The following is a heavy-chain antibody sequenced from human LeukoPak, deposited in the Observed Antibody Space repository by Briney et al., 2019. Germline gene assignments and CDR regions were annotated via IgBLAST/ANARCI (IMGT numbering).Heavy chain of an antibody. CDR3: ARLGGSADY. J-gene: IGHJ4*02. D-gene: IGHD3-16*01. CDR2: ISWNSGSI. V-gene: IGHV3-9*03. Sequence: PGRSLRLSCAASGFTFDDYAMHWVRQAPGKGLEWVSGISWNSGSIGYADSVKGRFTISRDNAKNSLYLQMNSLRAEDMALYYCARLGGSADYWGQGTLVTVSS. CDR1: GFTFDDYA.